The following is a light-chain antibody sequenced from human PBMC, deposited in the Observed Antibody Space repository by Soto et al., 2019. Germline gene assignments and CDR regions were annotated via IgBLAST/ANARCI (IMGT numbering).Light chain of an antibody. Sequence: DIGMTQSPASLAVSLGERATINCKSSQTVLDSSNNKDYLTWYQQKPGQPPKLLIYWASAREFGVPDRFSGSGSGTDFTLTISNLQAEDVAVYYCQQHHSTPLTFGQGTRLEIK. J-gene: IGKJ5*01. V-gene: IGKV4-1*01. CDR1: QTVLDSSNNKDY. CDR2: WAS. CDR3: QQHHSTPLT.